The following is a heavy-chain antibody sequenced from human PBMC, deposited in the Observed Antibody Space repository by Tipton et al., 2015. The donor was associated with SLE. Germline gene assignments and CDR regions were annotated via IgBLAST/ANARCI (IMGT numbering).Heavy chain of an antibody. V-gene: IGHV4-59*01. CDR2: IYYSGST. Sequence: LRLSCTVSGGSISSYYWSWIRQPPGKGLEWIGYIYYSGSTNYNPSLKSRVTISVDTSKNQFSLKLSSVTAADTAVYYCARGGIAVAGGNYYYYYYMDVWGKGTTVTVSS. CDR3: ARGGIAVAGGNYYYYYYMDV. CDR1: GGSISSYY. D-gene: IGHD6-19*01. J-gene: IGHJ6*03.